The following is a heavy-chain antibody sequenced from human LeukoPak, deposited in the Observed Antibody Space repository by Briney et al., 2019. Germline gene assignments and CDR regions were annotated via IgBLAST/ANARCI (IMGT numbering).Heavy chain of an antibody. V-gene: IGHV4-34*01. Sequence: SETLSLTCAVYGGSFSGYDWSWIRQPPGKGLEWIGEINHSGSTNYNPSLKSRVTISVDTSKNQFSLKLCSVTAADTAVYYCARGXWGERERITMVRGVIRHGMDVWGKGTTVTVSS. CDR1: GGSFSGYD. CDR3: ARGXWGERERITMVRGVIRHGMDV. J-gene: IGHJ6*04. CDR2: INHSGST. D-gene: IGHD3-10*01.